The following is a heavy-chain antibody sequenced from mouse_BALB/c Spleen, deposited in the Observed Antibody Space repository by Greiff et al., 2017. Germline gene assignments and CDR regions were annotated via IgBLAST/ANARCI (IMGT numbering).Heavy chain of an antibody. V-gene: IGHV5-12-1*01. CDR2: ISSGGGST. CDR3: ARRGTTMITFAY. D-gene: IGHD2-4*01. CDR1: GFAFSSYD. J-gene: IGHJ3*01. Sequence: EVHLVESGGGLVKPGGSLKLSCAASGFAFSSYDMSWVRQTPEKRLEWVAYISSGGGSTYYPDTVKGRFTISRDNAKNTLYLQMSSLKSEDTAMYYCARRGTTMITFAYWGQGTLVTVSA.